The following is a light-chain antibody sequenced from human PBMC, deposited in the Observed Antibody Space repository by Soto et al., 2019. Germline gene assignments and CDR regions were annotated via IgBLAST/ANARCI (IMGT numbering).Light chain of an antibody. V-gene: IGKV1-5*01. CDR1: QSITNR. CDR2: DAS. J-gene: IGKJ4*01. Sequence: GDRVTITCRASQSITNRLAWYQQKPGKAPKVLIYDASNLEYGVPSRFSGSGSGTDFTLTISRLEPEDFAVYYCQQYGSSPPLTFGGGTKV. CDR3: QQYGSSPPLT.